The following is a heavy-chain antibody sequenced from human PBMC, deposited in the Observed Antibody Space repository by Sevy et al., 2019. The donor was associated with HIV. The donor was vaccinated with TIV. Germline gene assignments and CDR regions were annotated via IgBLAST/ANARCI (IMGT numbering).Heavy chain of an antibody. CDR2: IYYSGST. CDR1: GGSISSYY. J-gene: IGHJ5*02. V-gene: IGHV4-59*12. CDR3: ARRVTYDYVWGSYHHNWFDP. D-gene: IGHD3-16*02. Sequence: SETLSLTCTVSGGSISSYYWSWIRQPPGKGLEWIGYIYYSGSTNYNPSLKSRVTISVDTSKNQFSLKLSSVTDADTAVYYCARRVTYDYVWGSYHHNWFDPWGQGTLVTVSS.